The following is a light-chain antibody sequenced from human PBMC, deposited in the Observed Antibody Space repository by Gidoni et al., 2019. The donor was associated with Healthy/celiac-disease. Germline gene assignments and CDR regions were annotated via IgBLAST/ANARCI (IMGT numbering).Light chain of an antibody. J-gene: IGLJ3*02. V-gene: IGLV3-25*03. CDR2: KDS. Sequence: SYELTQPPSVSVSPGQTARITCSGDALPKQYAYWYQQKPGQAPVLVIYKDSERPSGIPERFSGSSSGTTVTLTISGVQAEDEADYYCQSADSSGTYNWVFGGGTKLT. CDR3: QSADSSGTYNWV. CDR1: ALPKQY.